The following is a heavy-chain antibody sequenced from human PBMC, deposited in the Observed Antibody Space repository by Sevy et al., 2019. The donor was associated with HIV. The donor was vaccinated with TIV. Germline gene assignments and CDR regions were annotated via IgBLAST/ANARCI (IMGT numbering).Heavy chain of an antibody. CDR2: ISSSSSYI. V-gene: IGHV3-21*01. CDR1: GFTFSSYS. J-gene: IGHJ6*02. D-gene: IGHD2-15*01. CDR3: ARVCSGGSCYSGYFYYGMDV. Sequence: GGSLRLSCAASGFTFSSYSMNWVRQAPGKGLEWVSSISSSSSYISYADSVKGRFTISRDNAKNSLYLQMNSLRAEDTAVYYCARVCSGGSCYSGYFYYGMDVWGQGTTVTV.